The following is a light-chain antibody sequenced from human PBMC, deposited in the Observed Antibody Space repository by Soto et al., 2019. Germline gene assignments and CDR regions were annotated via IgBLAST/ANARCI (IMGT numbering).Light chain of an antibody. Sequence: AIRMTQSPSSFSASTGDRVTITCRASQGISSYLAWYQQKPGKAPKLLIYAASTLQSGVPSRFSGSGSGTDFTLTISCLQSEYVATYYCQQYYSYPLTFGGGTKVEIK. J-gene: IGKJ4*01. CDR1: QGISSY. V-gene: IGKV1-8*01. CDR2: AAS. CDR3: QQYYSYPLT.